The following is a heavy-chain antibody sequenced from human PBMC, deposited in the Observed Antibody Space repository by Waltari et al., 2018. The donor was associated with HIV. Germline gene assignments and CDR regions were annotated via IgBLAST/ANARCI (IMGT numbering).Heavy chain of an antibody. CDR1: GYTFTGYY. J-gene: IGHJ6*02. CDR2: INPNSGGT. D-gene: IGHD2-2*02. V-gene: IGHV1-2*06. Sequence: QVQLVQSGAEVKKPGASVKVSCKASGYTFTGYYMHWVRQAPGQGLDWMGRINPNSGGTNYAQKFQGRVTMTRDTSISTAYMELGRLRSDDTAVYYCARGDYCSSTSCYINGMDVWGQGTTVTVSS. CDR3: ARGDYCSSTSCYINGMDV.